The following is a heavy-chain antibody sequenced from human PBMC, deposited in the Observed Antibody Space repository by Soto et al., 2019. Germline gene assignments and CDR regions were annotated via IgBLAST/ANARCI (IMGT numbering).Heavy chain of an antibody. Sequence: GGSLRLSCAASGFTFSSYSMNWVRQAPGKGLEWVSYISSSSSTIYYADSVKGRFTISRDNAKNSLYLQMNSLRDEDTAVYYCARDTYDFWSGYYDYYYYGMDVWGQGTTVTVSS. V-gene: IGHV3-48*02. CDR2: ISSSSSTI. J-gene: IGHJ6*02. CDR1: GFTFSSYS. CDR3: ARDTYDFWSGYYDYYYYGMDV. D-gene: IGHD3-3*01.